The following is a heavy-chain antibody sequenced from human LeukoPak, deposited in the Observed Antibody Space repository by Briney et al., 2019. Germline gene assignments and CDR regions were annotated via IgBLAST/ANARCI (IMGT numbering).Heavy chain of an antibody. Sequence: GGSLRLSCAASGFTVSSNYMSWVRQAPGKGLEWVSVIYSGGSTYYADSVKGRFTISRDNSKNTLYLQMNSLRAEDTAVYYCATTDIVATMGFYYYYGMDVWGQGTTVTVSS. J-gene: IGHJ6*02. V-gene: IGHV3-53*01. CDR1: GFTVSSNY. CDR3: ATTDIVATMGFYYYYGMDV. CDR2: IYSGGST. D-gene: IGHD5-12*01.